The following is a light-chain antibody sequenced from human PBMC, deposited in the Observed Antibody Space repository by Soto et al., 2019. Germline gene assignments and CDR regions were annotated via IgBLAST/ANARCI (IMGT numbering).Light chain of an antibody. CDR3: QQYYSLFPT. CDR2: WAS. Sequence: DIVMTQSPDSLTVSLGERATINCKSSQSVFFTSTNQNYLAWYQQKPGQPPKLLIYWASTRESGVPDRFSGSGSGTDFTLTISSLQAEDVAVYYCQQYYSLFPTFGQGTKVEIK. V-gene: IGKV4-1*01. CDR1: QSVFFTSTNQNY. J-gene: IGKJ1*01.